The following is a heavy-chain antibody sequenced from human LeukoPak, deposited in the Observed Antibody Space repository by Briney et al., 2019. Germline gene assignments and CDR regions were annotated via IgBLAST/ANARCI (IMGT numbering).Heavy chain of an antibody. J-gene: IGHJ4*02. CDR2: IRSDGSNK. V-gene: IGHV3-30*02. CDR1: GFTFSSYA. D-gene: IGHD6-13*01. CDR3: AKDRDSSWYGYYFDY. Sequence: GGSLRLSCAASGFTFSSYAMHWVRQAPGKGLEWVAFIRSDGSNKSYADSVKGRFTISRDNSKNTLYLQMNSLRAEDTAVYYCAKDRDSSWYGYYFDYWGQGTLVTVSS.